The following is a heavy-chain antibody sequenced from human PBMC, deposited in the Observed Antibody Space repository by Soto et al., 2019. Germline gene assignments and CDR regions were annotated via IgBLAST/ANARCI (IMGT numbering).Heavy chain of an antibody. J-gene: IGHJ1*01. D-gene: IGHD2-21*01. CDR3: ARIKTSYARSPFGDYLQH. Sequence: GESLKISCKGSEDSFSSYWIGWVRQMPGKGLEWMGIIYAGDSETRYSASFQGKVTISADKSISTAYLQWSSLKASDTSMYYCARIKTSYARSPFGDYLQHWGQGTLVTVSS. V-gene: IGHV5-51*01. CDR1: EDSFSSYW. CDR2: IYAGDSET.